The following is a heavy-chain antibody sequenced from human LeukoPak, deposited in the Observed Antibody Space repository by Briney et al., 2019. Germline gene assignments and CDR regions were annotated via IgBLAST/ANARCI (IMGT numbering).Heavy chain of an antibody. CDR3: AKAPRGLIVVVTLYYFDY. D-gene: IGHD3-22*01. J-gene: IGHJ4*02. CDR1: GFTFSSYA. V-gene: IGHV3-23*01. CDR2: ISGSGGST. Sequence: PGGSLRLSCAASGFTFSSYAMSWVRQAPGKGLEWVSAISGSGGSTYYADSVKGRFTISRDNSKNTLYLQMNSLRAEDTAVYYCAKAPRGLIVVVTLYYFDYWGQGTLVTVSS.